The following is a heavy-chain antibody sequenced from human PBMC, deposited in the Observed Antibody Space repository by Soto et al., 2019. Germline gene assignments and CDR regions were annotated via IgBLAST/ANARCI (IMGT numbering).Heavy chain of an antibody. J-gene: IGHJ6*03. V-gene: IGHV4-59*01. Sequence: QVQLQESGPGLVKPSEPLSLTCTVSGGSINGFYWSWIRQPPGMGPECIGYIHYTGDTNYSPSLKSRVTMSVDTSKNQFSLKLSSVTAADTAVYYCAKNGDSGPYYMDVWGKGITVTVSS. CDR1: GGSINGFY. CDR2: IHYTGDT. CDR3: AKNGDSGPYYMDV. D-gene: IGHD3-10*01.